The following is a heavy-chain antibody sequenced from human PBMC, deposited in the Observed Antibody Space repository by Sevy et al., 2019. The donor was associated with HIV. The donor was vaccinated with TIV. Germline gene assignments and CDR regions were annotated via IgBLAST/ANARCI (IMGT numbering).Heavy chain of an antibody. CDR2: FDPEDGEK. D-gene: IGHD3-22*01. CDR3: ASAREYYSDNSGYLDY. CDR1: GYTLTELS. Sequence: ASVKVSCKVSGYTLTELSMHWVRQAPGKGLEWMGRFDPEDGEKIYAQKFLGRVTITEDTSTDTAYIELSRLSSEDTAVYYCASAREYYSDNSGYLDYWGQGTLVTVSS. V-gene: IGHV1-24*01. J-gene: IGHJ4*02.